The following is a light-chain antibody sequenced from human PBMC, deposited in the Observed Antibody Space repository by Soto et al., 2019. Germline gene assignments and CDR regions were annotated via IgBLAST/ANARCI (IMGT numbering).Light chain of an antibody. V-gene: IGKV3-11*01. CDR1: QSVSNY. CDR2: DAS. J-gene: IGKJ2*01. CDR3: QQRSNWPPYT. Sequence: EIVLTQSPATLSLSPGERATLSCRASQSVSNYLAWYQQKPGQAPGLLIYDASNRATGIPARFSGSGSGTDFTLTISSLEPEDFAVYYCQQRSNWPPYTFGQGTKVEIK.